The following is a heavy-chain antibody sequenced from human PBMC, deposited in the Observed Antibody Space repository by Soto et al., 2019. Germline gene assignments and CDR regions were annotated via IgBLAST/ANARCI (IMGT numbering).Heavy chain of an antibody. D-gene: IGHD3-3*01. CDR2: IRSKAYGGTT. CDR1: GFTFGDYA. J-gene: IGHJ6*02. V-gene: IGHV3-49*03. Sequence: GGSLRLSCTASGFTFGDYAMSWFRQAPGKGLEWVGFIRSKAYGGTTEYAASVKGRFTISRDDSKSIAYLQMNSLKTEDTAVYYCTRGSRYYDFWSGYRFRDYGMDVWGQGTTVTVSS. CDR3: TRGSRYYDFWSGYRFRDYGMDV.